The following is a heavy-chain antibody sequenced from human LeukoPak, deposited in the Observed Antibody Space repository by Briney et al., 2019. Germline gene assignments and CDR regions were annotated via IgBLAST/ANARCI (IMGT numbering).Heavy chain of an antibody. D-gene: IGHD3-22*01. CDR1: GGSISSYY. V-gene: IGHV4-59*01. CDR3: ARDGDSSGYYDY. CDR2: IYYSGST. J-gene: IGHJ4*02. Sequence: SETLSLTCTVSGGSISSYYWSWIRQPPGKGLEWIGYIYYSGSTNYNPSLKSRVTISVDTSKNQFSLKLSSVTAADTAVYCCARDGDSSGYYDYWGQGTLVTVSS.